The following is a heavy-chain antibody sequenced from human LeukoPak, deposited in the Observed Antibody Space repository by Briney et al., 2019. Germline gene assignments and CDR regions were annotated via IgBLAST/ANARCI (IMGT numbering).Heavy chain of an antibody. V-gene: IGHV3-33*01. CDR1: GFIFTNYG. J-gene: IGHJ4*02. D-gene: IGHD1-26*01. CDR3: ARGPYSGSYFDY. Sequence: GGSLRLSCAASGFIFTNYGMHWVRQAPGKGLEWVSIIWYDGNIKYYADSVKGRFTISRDNSKNTLYLQMNSLRAEDTAVYYCARGPYSGSYFDYWGQGTLVTVSS. CDR2: IWYDGNIK.